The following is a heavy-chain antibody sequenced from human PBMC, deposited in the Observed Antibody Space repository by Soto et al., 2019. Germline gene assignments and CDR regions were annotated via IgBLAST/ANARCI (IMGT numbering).Heavy chain of an antibody. CDR2: INHSGST. Sequence: SETLSLTCAVYGGSFSGYYWSWIRQPPGKGLEWIGEINHSGSTNYNPSLKSRVTISVDTSKNQFSLKLSSVTAADTAVYYCARIAGGYYYYYGMDVWGQGTTVTVSS. D-gene: IGHD3-16*01. CDR1: GGSFSGYY. V-gene: IGHV4-34*01. CDR3: ARIAGGYYYYYGMDV. J-gene: IGHJ6*02.